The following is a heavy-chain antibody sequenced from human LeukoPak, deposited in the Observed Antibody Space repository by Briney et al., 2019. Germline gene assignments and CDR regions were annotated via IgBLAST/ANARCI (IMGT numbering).Heavy chain of an antibody. J-gene: IGHJ4*02. CDR1: GFTFSDYY. CDR3: ARVSSLAAAGTTDY. Sequence: SGGSLSLSCAASGFTFSDYYMSWLRQAPGKGLEWVSYISSSSTDTKYADYVKGRFTISRDNAKNSLYLQMNSLRAEDTAVYYCARVSSLAAAGTTDYWGQGTLVTVSS. CDR2: ISSSSTDT. D-gene: IGHD6-13*01. V-gene: IGHV3-11*06.